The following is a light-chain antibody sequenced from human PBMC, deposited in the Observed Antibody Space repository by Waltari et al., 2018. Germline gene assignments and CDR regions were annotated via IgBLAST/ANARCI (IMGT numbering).Light chain of an antibody. V-gene: IGLV3-10*01. Sequence: SYELTQPPSVSVSPGQTASITCSGDKLGDKYACWYQQSSGQAPVLVIYEDNKRPSGLPERLSVSISGTMATLTISGAQVEDEADYYCFSTDSSTKGVFGAGTKVTVL. CDR1: KLGDKY. CDR3: FSTDSSTKGV. CDR2: EDN. J-gene: IGLJ1*01.